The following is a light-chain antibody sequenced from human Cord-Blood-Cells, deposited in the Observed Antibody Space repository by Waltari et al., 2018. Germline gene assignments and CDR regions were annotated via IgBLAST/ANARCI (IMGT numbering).Light chain of an antibody. CDR1: SSDVGGYNY. CDR3: CSYAVSYV. V-gene: IGLV2-11*01. Sequence: QSALTQPRSVSGSPGQSVTISCTGTSSDVGGYNYVSWYQQHPGKAPKLMMYDVSKRPAGVPDRFSGSKPGNPAALTISGLQAEDEADYYCCSYAVSYVFGTGTKVTVL. CDR2: DVS. J-gene: IGLJ1*01.